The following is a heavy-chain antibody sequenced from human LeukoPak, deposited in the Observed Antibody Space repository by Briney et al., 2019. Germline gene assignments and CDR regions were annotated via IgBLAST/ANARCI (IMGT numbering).Heavy chain of an antibody. CDR2: IKQDGSEK. CDR3: ARVGDIVVVPAPFDY. D-gene: IGHD2-2*01. V-gene: IGHV3-7*01. J-gene: IGHJ4*02. Sequence: GGSLRLSCAASGFTFSSYWMGWVRQAPGKGLEWVANIKQDGSEKYYVDSVKGRFTISRDNAKNSLYLQMNSLRAEDTAVYYCARVGDIVVVPAPFDYWGQGTLVTVSS. CDR1: GFTFSSYW.